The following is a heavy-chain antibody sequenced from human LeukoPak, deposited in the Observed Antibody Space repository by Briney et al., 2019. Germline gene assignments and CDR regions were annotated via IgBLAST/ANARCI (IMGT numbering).Heavy chain of an antibody. V-gene: IGHV4-31*02. D-gene: IGHD2-15*01. Sequence: LRLSCAASGFTFSSYAMSWIRQHPGKGLEWIGYIYYSGSTYYNPSLKSRVTISVDTSKNQFSLKLSSVTAADTAVYYCAREGVNCSGGSCYSYNWFDPWGQGTLVTVSS. CDR2: IYYSGST. J-gene: IGHJ5*02. CDR3: AREGVNCSGGSCYSYNWFDP. CDR1: GFTFSSYA.